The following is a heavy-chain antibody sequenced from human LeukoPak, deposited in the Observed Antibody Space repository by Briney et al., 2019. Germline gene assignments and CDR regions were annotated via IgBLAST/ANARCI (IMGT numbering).Heavy chain of an antibody. Sequence: SETLSLTCNVSGDSIRSHSWSWIRQPPGRGLEWIGYIHYSGNTRYNSSLKSRVLVSVDTSKNTLSLRLNSVSPADTALYFCARAHTYYDVLTGYQYYMDVWGKGTTVTVSS. CDR1: GDSIRSHS. CDR3: ARAHTYYDVLTGYQYYMDV. D-gene: IGHD3-9*01. V-gene: IGHV4-59*11. CDR2: IHYSGNT. J-gene: IGHJ6*03.